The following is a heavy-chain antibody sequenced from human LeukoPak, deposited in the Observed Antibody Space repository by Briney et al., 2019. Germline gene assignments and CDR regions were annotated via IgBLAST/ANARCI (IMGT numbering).Heavy chain of an antibody. D-gene: IGHD3-16*02. CDR3: ARDDRSYDYVWGSYRSWFDP. Sequence: GGSLRLSCAASGFTFSDYYMSWIRQAPGKGLEWVSYISSSGSTIYYADSVKGRFTISRDNAKNSLYLQMNSLRAKDTAVYYCARDDRSYDYVWGSYRSWFDPWGQGTLVTVSS. V-gene: IGHV3-11*01. CDR2: ISSSGSTI. CDR1: GFTFSDYY. J-gene: IGHJ5*02.